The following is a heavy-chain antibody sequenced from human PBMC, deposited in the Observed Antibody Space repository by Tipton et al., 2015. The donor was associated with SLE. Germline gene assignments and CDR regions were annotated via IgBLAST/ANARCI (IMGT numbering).Heavy chain of an antibody. CDR1: GGSFSGYY. CDR3: ARDPRGYSSSRSLDY. V-gene: IGHV4-34*01. D-gene: IGHD6-13*01. CDR2: INHSGST. Sequence: LRLSCAVYGGSFSGYYWSWIRQPPGKGLEWIGEINHSGSTNYNPSLKSRVTISVDTSKNQFSLKLSSVTAADTAVYYCARDPRGYSSSRSLDYWGQGTLVTVSS. J-gene: IGHJ4*02.